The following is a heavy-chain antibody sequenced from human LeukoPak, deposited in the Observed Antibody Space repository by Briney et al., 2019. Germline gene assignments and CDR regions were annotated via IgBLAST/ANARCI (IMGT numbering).Heavy chain of an antibody. Sequence: GGSLRLSCAASGFTFSSYAMNWVRQAPGKGLEWVSSISGSGDTPYYADSLKGRFTISRDNFKNTLYLQMNSLRAEDTALYYCAKGADLDLVVVPAVRHWGQGTLVTVSS. CDR2: ISGSGDTP. CDR1: GFTFSSYA. CDR3: AKGADLDLVVVPAVRH. D-gene: IGHD2-2*03. V-gene: IGHV3-23*01. J-gene: IGHJ4*02.